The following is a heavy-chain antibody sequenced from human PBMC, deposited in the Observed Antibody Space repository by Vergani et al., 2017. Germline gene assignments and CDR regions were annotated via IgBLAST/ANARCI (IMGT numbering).Heavy chain of an antibody. D-gene: IGHD1-26*01. CDR2: IYTSGST. CDR1: GGSISSYY. J-gene: IGHJ4*02. CDR3: ARDAGATTFDY. V-gene: IGHV4-4*09. Sequence: QVQLQESGPGLVKPSETLSLTCTVSGGSISSYYWSWIRQPPGKGLEWIGYIYTSGSTNYNPSLKSRVTISVDTSKNQFSLKLSSVTAADTAVYYCARDAGATTFDYWGQGTLVTVSS.